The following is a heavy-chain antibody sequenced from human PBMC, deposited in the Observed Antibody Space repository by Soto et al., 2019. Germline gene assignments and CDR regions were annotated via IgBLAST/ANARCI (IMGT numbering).Heavy chain of an antibody. CDR2: IYYSGST. CDR3: AREETAPPSWFDP. V-gene: IGHV4-31*03. D-gene: IGHD2-21*02. CDR1: GGSISSGGYY. Sequence: PSETLSLTCTVSGGSISSGGYYWSWIRQHPGKGLEWIGYIYYSGSTYYNPSLKSRVTISVDTSKNQFSLKLSSVTAADTAVYYCAREETAPPSWFDPCGPGTLVTVSS. J-gene: IGHJ5*02.